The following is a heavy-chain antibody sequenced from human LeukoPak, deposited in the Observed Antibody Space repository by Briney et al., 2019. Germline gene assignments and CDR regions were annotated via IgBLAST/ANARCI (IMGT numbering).Heavy chain of an antibody. CDR1: GFTYSSCA. CDR3: ARHPEPGYCSSTSCHESYFDY. CDR2: ISGSGGRP. J-gene: IGHJ4*02. Sequence: GGSLRLSCAASGFTYSSCAMSWVRQAPGKGLEWVSAISGSGGRPYYADSVKGRFTISRDNSKNTLYLQMNSLRAEDTAVYYCARHPEPGYCSSTSCHESYFDYWGQGTLVTVSS. D-gene: IGHD2-2*01. V-gene: IGHV3-23*01.